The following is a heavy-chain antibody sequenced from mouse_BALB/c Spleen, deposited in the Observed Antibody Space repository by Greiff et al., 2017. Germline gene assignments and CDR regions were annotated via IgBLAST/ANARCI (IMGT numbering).Heavy chain of an antibody. Sequence: EVQLVESGAELVKPGASVKLSCTASGFNIKDTYMHWVKQRPEQGLEWIGRIDPANGNTKYDPKFQGKATITADTSSNTAYLQLSSLTSEDTAVYYCARHGSSYYWYFDVWGAGTTVTVSS. CDR1: GFNIKDTY. D-gene: IGHD1-1*01. CDR3: ARHGSSYYWYFDV. V-gene: IGHV14-3*02. J-gene: IGHJ1*01. CDR2: IDPANGNT.